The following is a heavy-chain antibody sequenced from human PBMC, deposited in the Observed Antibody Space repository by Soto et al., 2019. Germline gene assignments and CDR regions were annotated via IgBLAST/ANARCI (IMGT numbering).Heavy chain of an antibody. D-gene: IGHD6-19*01. V-gene: IGHV3-11*01. CDR2: ISSSGSTI. Sequence: QVQLVESGGGLVKPGGSLRLSCAASGFTFSDYYMSWIRQAPGKGLEWVSYISSSGSTIYYADSVKGRFTISRDNAKNTLYLQMNSLRAEDTAVYYCAKERKENGIAVAGTVDYWGQGTLVTVSS. CDR1: GFTFSDYY. CDR3: AKERKENGIAVAGTVDY. J-gene: IGHJ4*02.